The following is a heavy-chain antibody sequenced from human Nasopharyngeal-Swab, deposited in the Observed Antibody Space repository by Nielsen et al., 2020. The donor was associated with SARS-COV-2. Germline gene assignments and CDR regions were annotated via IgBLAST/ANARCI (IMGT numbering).Heavy chain of an antibody. J-gene: IGHJ3*02. D-gene: IGHD3-22*01. Sequence: GGSLRLSCAASGFTFNNYNFNWVRQAPGKGLEWVAVISYDGSNKYYADSVKGRFTISRDNSKNTLYLQMNSLRAEDTAVYYCAREEVVTDAFDIWGQGTMVTVSS. CDR2: ISYDGSNK. V-gene: IGHV3-30*03. CDR1: GFTFNNYN. CDR3: AREEVVTDAFDI.